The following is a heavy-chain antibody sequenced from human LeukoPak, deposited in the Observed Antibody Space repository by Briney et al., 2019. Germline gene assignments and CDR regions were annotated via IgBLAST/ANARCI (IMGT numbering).Heavy chain of an antibody. CDR3: ARLASSSSRSVDY. Sequence: GESLKISSKGSGYSFTSYWIGWVRQMPGKGLEWMGIIWPGDSDTRYSPSFQGQVTISADKSISTAYLQWSSLRASDSAMFYCARLASSSSRSVDYWGQGTLVTVSS. CDR1: GYSFTSYW. CDR2: IWPGDSDT. J-gene: IGHJ4*02. D-gene: IGHD6-6*01. V-gene: IGHV5-51*01.